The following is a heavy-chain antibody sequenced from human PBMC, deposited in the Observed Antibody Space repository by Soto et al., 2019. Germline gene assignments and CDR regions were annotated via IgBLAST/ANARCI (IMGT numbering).Heavy chain of an antibody. CDR1: GGSFSGSY. D-gene: IGHD2-8*01. CDR3: AGEAVAQWSTKGYYGSDV. J-gene: IGHJ6*02. V-gene: IGHV4-34*01. Sequence: SETLSLTCAVYGGSFSGSYWTWIRQSPGKGLEWIGKINHSGSTKHNPSLKSRVTISVDTSKNQFSLKLSSVTAADTAVYYCAGEAVAQWSTKGYYGSDVCGPGTTVTVSS. CDR2: INHSGST.